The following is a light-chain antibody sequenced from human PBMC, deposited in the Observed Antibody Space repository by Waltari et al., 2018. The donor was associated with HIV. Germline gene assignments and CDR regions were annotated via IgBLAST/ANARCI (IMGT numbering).Light chain of an antibody. CDR1: ALSMQY. CDR3: QSTDRSGSYII. Sequence: SYELTQPPSLSVSPGQTARITCSGDALSMQYGYWYQQKPGQAPVLVIYKDSERSSGTPERFSGPSLGTTVTLTISGAQAEDEAAYFCQSTDRSGSYIIFGGGTKLTVL. CDR2: KDS. V-gene: IGLV3-25*03. J-gene: IGLJ2*01.